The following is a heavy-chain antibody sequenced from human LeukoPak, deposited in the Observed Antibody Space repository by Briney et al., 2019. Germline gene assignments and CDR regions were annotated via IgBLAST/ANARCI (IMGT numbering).Heavy chain of an antibody. D-gene: IGHD6-13*01. CDR1: GGSISSYY. Sequence: SETLSLTCTASGGSISSYYWSWIRQPPGKGLEWIGYIYYSGSTNYNPSLKSRVPISVDTSKNQFSLKLSSVTAADTAVYYCARDRVAAAGTYRYYYYYMDVWGKGTTVTIFS. V-gene: IGHV4-59*13. CDR2: IYYSGST. J-gene: IGHJ6*03. CDR3: ARDRVAAAGTYRYYYYYMDV.